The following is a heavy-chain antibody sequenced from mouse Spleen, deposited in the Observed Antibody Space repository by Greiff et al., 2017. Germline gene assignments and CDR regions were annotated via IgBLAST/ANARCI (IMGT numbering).Heavy chain of an antibody. V-gene: IGHV10-1*01. CDR1: GFSFNTYA. J-gene: IGHJ3*01. CDR3: VSWGGNYVSAWFAY. D-gene: IGHD2-1*01. Sequence: EVKLVESGGGLVQPKGSLKLSCAASGFSFNTYAMNWVRQAPGKGLEWVARIRSKSNNYATYYADSVKDRFTISRDDSESMLYLQMNNLKTEDTAMYNCVSWGGNYVSAWFAYWGQGTLVTVSA. CDR2: IRSKSNNYAT.